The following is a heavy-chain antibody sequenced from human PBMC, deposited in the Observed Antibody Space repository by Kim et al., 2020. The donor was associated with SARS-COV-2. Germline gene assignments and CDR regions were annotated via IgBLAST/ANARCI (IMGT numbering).Heavy chain of an antibody. CDR3: ARVCGGDCYFDQNAFDI. CDR2: IYYSGST. Sequence: SETLSLTCTVSGGSISSSSYYWGWIRQPPGKGLEWIGSIYYSGSTYYNPSLKSRVTISVDTSKNQFSLKLSSVTAADTAVYYCARVCGGDCYFDQNAFDIWGQGTMVTVSS. J-gene: IGHJ3*02. CDR1: GGSISSSSYY. D-gene: IGHD2-21*01. V-gene: IGHV4-39*01.